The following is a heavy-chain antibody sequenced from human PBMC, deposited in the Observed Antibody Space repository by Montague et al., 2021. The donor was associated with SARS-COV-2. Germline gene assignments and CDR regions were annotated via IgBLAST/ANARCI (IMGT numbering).Heavy chain of an antibody. V-gene: IGHV4-39*01. Sequence: YNPSLKSRVTISVDTSKNQFSLKLSSVTAADTAVYYCARQENSSGWFKPDAFDIWGQGTMVTVSS. CDR3: ARQENSSGWFKPDAFDI. D-gene: IGHD6-19*01. J-gene: IGHJ3*02.